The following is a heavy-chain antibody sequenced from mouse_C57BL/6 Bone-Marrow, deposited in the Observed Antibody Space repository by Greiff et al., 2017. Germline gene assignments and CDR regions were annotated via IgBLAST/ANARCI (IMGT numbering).Heavy chain of an antibody. Sequence: QVQLQPPGAELVQPGASVKMSCKASGYTFTSYWITWVKQRPGQGLECIGDIYPTSGRTNYNEKFKSKAILTVDTSSNTAYMQLSSLTSEDSAVFYCARSGPLGRSFDYWGQGNTLTVSS. V-gene: IGHV1-55*01. CDR2: IYPTSGRT. CDR1: GYTFTSYW. CDR3: ARSGPLGRSFDY. J-gene: IGHJ2*01. D-gene: IGHD4-1*01.